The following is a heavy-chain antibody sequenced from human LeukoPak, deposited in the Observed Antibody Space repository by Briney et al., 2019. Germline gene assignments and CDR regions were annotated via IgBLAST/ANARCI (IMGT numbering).Heavy chain of an antibody. CDR3: ARKGPEMENWFDP. Sequence: ASVKVSCKASGYTFTSYGISWVRQAPGQGLEWMGWISAYNGNTNYAQKFQGRVTITADKSTSTAYMELSSLRSEDTAVYYCARKGPEMENWFDPWGQGTLVTVSS. J-gene: IGHJ5*02. D-gene: IGHD1-1*01. CDR2: ISAYNGNT. V-gene: IGHV1-18*01. CDR1: GYTFTSYG.